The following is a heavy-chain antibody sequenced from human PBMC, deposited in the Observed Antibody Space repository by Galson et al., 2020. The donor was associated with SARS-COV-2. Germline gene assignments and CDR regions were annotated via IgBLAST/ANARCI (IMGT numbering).Heavy chain of an antibody. Sequence: SETLSLTCTVSGASISSGNHYWNWIRQPAGKGLEWIAYIFPSGTTDYNPSLKSRVSISMDTSKNQFSLQLNSVTAADGAVYYCARTHYGSGGPGRHAFDVWGRGTMVTVSS. CDR3: ARTHYGSGGPGRHAFDV. J-gene: IGHJ3*01. V-gene: IGHV4-61*09. CDR2: IFPSGTT. CDR1: GASISSGNHY. D-gene: IGHD3-10*01.